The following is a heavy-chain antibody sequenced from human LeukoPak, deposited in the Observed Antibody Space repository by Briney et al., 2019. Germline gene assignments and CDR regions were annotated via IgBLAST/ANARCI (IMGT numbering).Heavy chain of an antibody. V-gene: IGHV3-7*01. D-gene: IGHD6-19*01. CDR2: IKQDGSEK. Sequence: GGSLRLSCTAAGFTFSSYGMHWVRQAPGKGLEWVANIKQDGSEKYYVDSVKGRFTISRDNAKNSLYLQMNSLRAEDTAVYYCAREYSSGWYYFDYWGQGTLVTVSS. CDR3: AREYSSGWYYFDY. J-gene: IGHJ4*02. CDR1: GFTFSSYG.